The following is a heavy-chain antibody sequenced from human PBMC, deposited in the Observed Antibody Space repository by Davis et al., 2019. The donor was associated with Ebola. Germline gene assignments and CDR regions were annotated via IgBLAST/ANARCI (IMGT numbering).Heavy chain of an antibody. J-gene: IGHJ5*02. V-gene: IGHV1-18*01. CDR2: ISAYNGNT. CDR1: GGTFSSYA. CDR3: ARRVGYCSGGSCYSSWFDP. Sequence: AASVKVSCKASGGTFSSYAMHWVRQAPGQGLEWMGWISAYNGNTNYAQKLQGRVTMTTDTSTSTAYMELRSLRSEDTAVYYCARRVGYCSGGSCYSSWFDPWGQGTLVTVSS. D-gene: IGHD2-15*01.